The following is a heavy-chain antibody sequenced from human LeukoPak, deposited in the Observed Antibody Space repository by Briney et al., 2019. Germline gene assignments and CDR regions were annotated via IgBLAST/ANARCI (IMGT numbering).Heavy chain of an antibody. D-gene: IGHD6-13*01. V-gene: IGHV4-34*01. CDR1: GGSFSGYY. CDR3: ARDGSSSWYGGGYFDY. CDR2: ISHSGTT. J-gene: IGHJ4*02. Sequence: SETLSLTCAVYGGSFSGYYWSWIRQPPGKGLEWIGEISHSGTTHYTPSLKTRVTISLDTPKNQFSLKLTSVTAADTAVYYCARDGSSSWYGGGYFDYWGQGTLVTVSS.